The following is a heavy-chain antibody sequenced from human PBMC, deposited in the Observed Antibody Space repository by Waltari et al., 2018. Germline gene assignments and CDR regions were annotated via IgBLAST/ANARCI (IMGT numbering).Heavy chain of an antibody. CDR3: ASSLPNYYDSSGYISHRFDY. J-gene: IGHJ4*02. D-gene: IGHD3-22*01. V-gene: IGHV1-69*14. CDR2: IIPIFGTA. Sequence: QVQLVQSGAEVKKPGSSVKVSCKASGGTFSSYAISWVRQAPGQGLEWMGGIIPIFGTANYAQKFQGRVTITADKSTSTAYMELSSLRSEDTAVYYCASSLPNYYDSSGYISHRFDYWGQGTLVTVSS. CDR1: GGTFSSYA.